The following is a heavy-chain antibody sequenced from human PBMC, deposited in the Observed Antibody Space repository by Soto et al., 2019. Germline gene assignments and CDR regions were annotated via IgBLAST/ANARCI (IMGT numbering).Heavy chain of an antibody. V-gene: IGHV2-26*01. CDR2: IFSNDEK. CDR3: ARIRSSGWWDYYYGMDV. Sequence: SGPTLVNPTETLTLTCTVSGFSLSNARMGVSWIRQPPGKALEWLAHIFSNDEKSYSTSLKSRLTISKDTSKSQVVLTMTNMDPVDTATYYCARIRSSGWWDYYYGMDVWGQGTTVTVSS. D-gene: IGHD6-19*01. J-gene: IGHJ6*02. CDR1: GFSLSNARMG.